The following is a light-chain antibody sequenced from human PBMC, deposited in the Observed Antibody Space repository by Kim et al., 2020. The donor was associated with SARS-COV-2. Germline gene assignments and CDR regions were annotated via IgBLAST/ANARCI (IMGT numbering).Light chain of an antibody. CDR2: GAA. CDR3: QQYTTSPPAYT. V-gene: IGKV3-20*01. Sequence: PAERATLSCWASQSISSEFLAWYQQISGQPPTLLIFGAANRAAGIPDRFSGGGSGTDFTLTITRLAPADSAVYYCQQYTTSPPAYTFGQGTKLEI. J-gene: IGKJ2*01. CDR1: QSISSEF.